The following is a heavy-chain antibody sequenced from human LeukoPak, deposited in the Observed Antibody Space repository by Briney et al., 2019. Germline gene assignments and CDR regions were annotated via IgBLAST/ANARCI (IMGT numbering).Heavy chain of an antibody. CDR3: ASVRHDPLEYYYYIDV. J-gene: IGHJ6*03. D-gene: IGHD2/OR15-2a*01. V-gene: IGHV4-34*01. Sequence: PSETLSLTCAVSGDSLSRYYWTWISQPPGKGLEWLGEINPSGSPDYNPSLKSRATISVDTSKNQISLRLASVTAADTAMYYCASVRHDPLEYYYYIDVWGKGTTVTVSS. CDR2: INPSGSP. CDR1: GDSLSRYY.